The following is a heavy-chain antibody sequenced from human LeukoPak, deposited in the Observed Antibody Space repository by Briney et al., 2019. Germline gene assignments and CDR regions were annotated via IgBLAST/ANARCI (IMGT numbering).Heavy chain of an antibody. Sequence: ASVKVSCKASGHTLTTYYMHWVRQAPGQGLEWMGRINTGGGDTIYARKFQARLTLTTDTSTGKVYMDLSSLGSDDTALFYCAAWTGYSSGFYGPFDLWGQGTPLTVSS. CDR3: AAWTGYSSGFYGPFDL. CDR2: INTGGGDT. CDR1: GHTLTTYY. V-gene: IGHV1-46*01. J-gene: IGHJ4*02. D-gene: IGHD6-19*01.